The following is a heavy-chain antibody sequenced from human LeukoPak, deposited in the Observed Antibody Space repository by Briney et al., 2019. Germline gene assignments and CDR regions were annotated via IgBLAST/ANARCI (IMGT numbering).Heavy chain of an antibody. V-gene: IGHV4-30-2*01. CDR2: IYHSGST. D-gene: IGHD2-2*01. J-gene: IGHJ5*02. Sequence: SETLSLTCTVSGGSISSGGYYWSWIRQPPGKGLEWIGYIYHSGSTYYNPSLKSRVTISVDRSKNQFSLKLSSVTAADTAVYYCARVAYGFCSSSTCFNWFDPWGQGTLVTVSS. CDR1: GGSISSGGYY. CDR3: ARVAYGFCSSSTCFNWFDP.